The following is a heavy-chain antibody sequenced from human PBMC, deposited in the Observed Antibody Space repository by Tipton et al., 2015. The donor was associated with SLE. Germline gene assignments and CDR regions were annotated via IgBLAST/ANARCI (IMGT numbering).Heavy chain of an antibody. V-gene: IGHV3-21*01. D-gene: IGHD3-3*01. J-gene: IGHJ4*02. Sequence: SLRLSCAASGFTFSSYSMNWVRQAPGKGLEWVSSISSSSSYIYYADSVEGRFTISRDNAKNSLYLQMNSLRAEDTAVYYCARGDWDFWSGYLAYWGQGTLVTVSS. CDR2: ISSSSSYI. CDR3: ARGDWDFWSGYLAY. CDR1: GFTFSSYS.